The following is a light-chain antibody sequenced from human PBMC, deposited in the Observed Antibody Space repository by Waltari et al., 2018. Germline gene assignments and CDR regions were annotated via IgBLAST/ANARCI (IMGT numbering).Light chain of an antibody. CDR3: QQYDSWLLYT. V-gene: IGKV3-15*01. CDR2: GAS. Sequence: EIVMTQSPATLSVSPGERVTLSCRASQSVSSNLDWYQQKRGQAPRLLIYGASTRVTGIPARFSGSGSGTEFTLTISSLQSEDFAVYFCQQYDSWLLYTFGK. CDR1: QSVSSN. J-gene: IGKJ2*01.